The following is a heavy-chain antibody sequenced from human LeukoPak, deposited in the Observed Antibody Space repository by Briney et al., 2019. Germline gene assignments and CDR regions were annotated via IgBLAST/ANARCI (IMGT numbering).Heavy chain of an antibody. V-gene: IGHV4-34*01. Sequence: SETLSLTCAVYGGSFSGYYWSWIRQPPGKGLEWIGEINHSGSTNYNPSLKSRVTISVDTSKNQFSLKLSSVTAADTAVYYCARRLLRSSTWPFDYWGQGTLVTVSS. CDR3: ARRLLRSSTWPFDY. D-gene: IGHD6-13*01. CDR2: INHSGST. CDR1: GGSFSGYY. J-gene: IGHJ4*02.